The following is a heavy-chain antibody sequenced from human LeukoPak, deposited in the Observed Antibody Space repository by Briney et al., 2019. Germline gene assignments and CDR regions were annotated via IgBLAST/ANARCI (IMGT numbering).Heavy chain of an antibody. J-gene: IGHJ3*02. CDR1: GYTFTSYG. CDR2: ISAYNGNT. CDR3: ARDHGYSSGWYQRNDAFDI. D-gene: IGHD6-19*01. Sequence: GASVKVSCKASGYTFTSYGISWVRQAPGQGLEWMGWISAYNGNTNYAQKLQGRVTMNTDTSTSTAYMELRSLRSDDTAVYYCARDHGYSSGWYQRNDAFDIWGQGTMVTVSS. V-gene: IGHV1-18*01.